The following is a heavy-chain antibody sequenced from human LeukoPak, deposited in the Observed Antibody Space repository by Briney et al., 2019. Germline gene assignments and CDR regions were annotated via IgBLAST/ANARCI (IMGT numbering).Heavy chain of an antibody. J-gene: IGHJ4*02. CDR3: ARERGYGDYNFDY. CDR2: ISSTSSYI. D-gene: IGHD4-17*01. Sequence: AGGSLRLSCAASGFTFSSYSMNWVRQAPGKGLEWVSYISSTSSYIYYADSVKGRFTISRDDAKNSLYLQMNSLRAEDTAVYYCARERGYGDYNFDYWGQGALVTVSS. CDR1: GFTFSSYS. V-gene: IGHV3-21*01.